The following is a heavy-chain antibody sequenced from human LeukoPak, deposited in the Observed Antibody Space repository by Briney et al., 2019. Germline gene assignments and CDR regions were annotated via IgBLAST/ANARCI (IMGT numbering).Heavy chain of an antibody. CDR2: INPSGGST. V-gene: IGHV1-46*01. J-gene: IGHJ4*02. Sequence: ASVKVSCKTSGYTFTNYYMHWVRQAPGQGLEWMGIINPSGGSTSYAQKFQGRVTMTGDTSTNTVCMELSSLRSEDTAMYYCVREWVHYTYGSPPIDYWGQGTLVTVSS. CDR3: VREWVHYTYGSPPIDY. CDR1: GYTFTNYY. D-gene: IGHD5-18*01.